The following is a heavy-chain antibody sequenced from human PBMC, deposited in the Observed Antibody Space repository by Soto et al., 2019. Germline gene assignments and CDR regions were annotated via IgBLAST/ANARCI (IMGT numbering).Heavy chain of an antibody. J-gene: IGHJ5*02. CDR3: AKDYLSGFNWFDP. CDR2: ISGSGGST. CDR1: GFTFSSYA. Sequence: EVQLLESGGGLVQPGGSLRLSCAASGFTFSSYAMSWVRQAAGKGLEWVSAISGSGGSTYYADSVKGRFTISRDNSKNTLYLQMHSLRAEDTAVYYCAKDYLSGFNWFDPWGQGTLVTVSS. V-gene: IGHV3-23*01. D-gene: IGHD6-19*01.